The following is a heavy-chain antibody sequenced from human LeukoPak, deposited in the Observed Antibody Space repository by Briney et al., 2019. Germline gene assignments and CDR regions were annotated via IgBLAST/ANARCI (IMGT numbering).Heavy chain of an antibody. J-gene: IGHJ4*02. V-gene: IGHV3-53*01. CDR1: GFTVSSNY. Sequence: GGSLRLSCAASGFTVSSNYMSWVRQAPGKGLEWVSVIYSGGSTYYADSVKGRFTISRDNSKNTLYLQMNSLRAEDTAVYYCARKKYSSSFYFDYWGPGTLVTVSS. D-gene: IGHD6-6*01. CDR2: IYSGGST. CDR3: ARKKYSSSFYFDY.